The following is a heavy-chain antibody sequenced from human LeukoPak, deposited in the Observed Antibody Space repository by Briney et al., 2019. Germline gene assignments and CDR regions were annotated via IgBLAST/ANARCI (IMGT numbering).Heavy chain of an antibody. CDR3: ALRGGVAGTLGSFDY. D-gene: IGHD6-19*01. Sequence: GGSLRLSCAASGFTFSSYSMNWVRQAPGKGLEWVSSISSSSSYIYYADSVKGRFTISRDNAKNSLYLQMNSLRAEDTAVYYCALRGGVAGTLGSFDYWGQGTLVTVSS. CDR1: GFTFSSYS. V-gene: IGHV3-21*01. J-gene: IGHJ4*02. CDR2: ISSSSSYI.